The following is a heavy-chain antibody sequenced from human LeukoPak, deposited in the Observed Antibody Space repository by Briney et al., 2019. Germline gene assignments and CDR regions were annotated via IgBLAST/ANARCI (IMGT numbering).Heavy chain of an antibody. CDR2: IWSDGSNK. V-gene: IGHV3-33*01. D-gene: IGHD6-19*01. CDR3: ARKGYYSAWGMDV. CDR1: GFTFSTYG. J-gene: IGHJ6*02. Sequence: GGSLRLSCAASGFTFSTYGMHWVRQAPAKGLEWVAFIWSDGSNKYYADSVKGRFTISRDNSKNTLYLQMNSLRAEDTAVYYCARKGYYSAWGMDVWGQGITVTVSS.